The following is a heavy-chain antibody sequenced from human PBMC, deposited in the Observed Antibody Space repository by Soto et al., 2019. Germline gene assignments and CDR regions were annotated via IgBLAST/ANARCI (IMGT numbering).Heavy chain of an antibody. J-gene: IGHJ5*02. CDR1: GFTFSSYA. CDR2: ITYTGVST. CDR3: ARHPERIAQIGWFDP. D-gene: IGHD6-13*01. Sequence: GGSLRLSCAASGFTFSSYAMSWFRQAPGKGLEWVSSITYTGVSTYYADSVKGRFTISRDNSRDTLFLQMNSLRAEDTAVYYCARHPERIAQIGWFDPWGQGTLVTVSS. V-gene: IGHV3-23*01.